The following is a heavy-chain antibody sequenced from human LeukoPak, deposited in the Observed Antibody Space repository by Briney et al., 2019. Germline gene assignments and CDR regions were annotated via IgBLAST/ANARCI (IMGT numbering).Heavy chain of an antibody. J-gene: IGHJ4*02. CDR3: ARGKYCYDSSGYYGPPNY. CDR2: ISAYNGNT. V-gene: IGHV1-18*01. Sequence: GASVKVSCKASGYTFTSYGISWVRQAPGQGLEWMGWISAYNGNTNYAQKLQGRVTMTTDTSTSTAYMELRSLRSDDTAVHYCARGKYCYDSSGYYGPPNYWGQGTLVTVSS. CDR1: GYTFTSYG. D-gene: IGHD3-22*01.